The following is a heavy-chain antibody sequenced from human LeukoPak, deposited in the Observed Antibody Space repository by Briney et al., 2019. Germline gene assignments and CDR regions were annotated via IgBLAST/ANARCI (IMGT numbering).Heavy chain of an antibody. Sequence: PGRSLRPSCAASGLTFSSYAMHWIRQAPGKGLEWVAVISYDGSDKYYADSVKGRVTISRDNSKSTLYLQMNSLRPEDTAVYYCARGLGGLTYTDIWGQGTTVTVSS. J-gene: IGHJ3*02. D-gene: IGHD3-16*01. CDR3: ARGLGGLTYTDI. V-gene: IGHV3-30-3*01. CDR1: GLTFSSYA. CDR2: ISYDGSDK.